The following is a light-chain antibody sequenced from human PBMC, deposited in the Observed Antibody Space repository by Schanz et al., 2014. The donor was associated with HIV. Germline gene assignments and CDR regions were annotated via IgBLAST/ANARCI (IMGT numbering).Light chain of an antibody. Sequence: QSALTQPPSASGSPGQSVTISCTGTSSDVGAYNYVSWYQQYPGKAPKLMIYDVNKRPSGVPDRFSGSKSGNTASLTISGLQAEDEADYYCNSYSHSNTYVFGSGTKLTVL. CDR1: SSDVGAYNY. J-gene: IGLJ1*01. V-gene: IGLV2-8*01. CDR3: NSYSHSNTYV. CDR2: DVN.